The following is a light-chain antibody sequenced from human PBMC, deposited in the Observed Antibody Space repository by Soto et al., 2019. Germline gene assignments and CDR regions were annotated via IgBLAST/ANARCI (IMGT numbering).Light chain of an antibody. CDR1: QSVSSK. J-gene: IGKJ1*01. Sequence: EIVMTQSPATLSVSPMELATVSGMASQSVSSKLAWYQQKPGQAPRLLIYGASTRATGIPARFSGSGSGTEFTLIISSLQSEDSAVYYCQQYNSWLWTFGQGTKVDI. CDR3: QQYNSWLWT. CDR2: GAS. V-gene: IGKV3-15*01.